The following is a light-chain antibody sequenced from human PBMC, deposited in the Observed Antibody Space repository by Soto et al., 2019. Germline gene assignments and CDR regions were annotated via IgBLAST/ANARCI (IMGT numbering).Light chain of an antibody. CDR3: QQHGSSPIT. CDR1: QSVSSY. Sequence: EIVLTQSPATLSLSPGERASLSCRASQSVSSYLAWYQQKPGQPPSLLIYDASNRATGIPARFSGSGSGTDFTLTISRLEPEDFAVYYCQQHGSSPITFGQGTRLEIK. CDR2: DAS. V-gene: IGKV3-11*01. J-gene: IGKJ5*01.